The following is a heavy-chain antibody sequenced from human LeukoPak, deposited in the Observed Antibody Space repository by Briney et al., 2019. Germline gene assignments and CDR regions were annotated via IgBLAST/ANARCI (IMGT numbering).Heavy chain of an antibody. D-gene: IGHD3-22*01. Sequence: ASVKVSCKASGGTFSSYAISWVRQAPGQGLEWMGRIIPILDIANYAQNFQGRVTITADKSTSTAYMELSSLRSEDTAVYYCARVGDPMIGKDARIDIWGQGTMVTVSS. CDR1: GGTFSSYA. CDR3: ARVGDPMIGKDARIDI. V-gene: IGHV1-69*04. J-gene: IGHJ3*02. CDR2: IIPILDIA.